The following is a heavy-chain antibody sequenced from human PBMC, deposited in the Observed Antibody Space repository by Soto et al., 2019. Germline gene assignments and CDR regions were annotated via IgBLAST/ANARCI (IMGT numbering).Heavy chain of an antibody. J-gene: IGHJ5*02. Sequence: PGGSLRLSCATSGFTFSNYEMHWVRQAPGKGLVWVSRINSDGSSTGYADSVKGRFTISRDNAKNTLYLQMNSLRAEDTAVYYCARENHCSGGSCYEGSGSGPVDPWGQGTLVTVSS. V-gene: IGHV3-74*01. CDR2: INSDGSST. CDR3: ARENHCSGGSCYEGSGSGPVDP. CDR1: GFTFSNYE. D-gene: IGHD2-15*01.